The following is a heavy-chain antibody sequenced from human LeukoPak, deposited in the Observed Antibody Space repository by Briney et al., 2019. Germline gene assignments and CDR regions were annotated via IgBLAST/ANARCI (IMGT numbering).Heavy chain of an antibody. CDR3: ARDISDYDFWSGENAFDI. CDR1: GGSISSYY. V-gene: IGHV4-59*12. Sequence: SETLSLTCTVSGGSISSYYWSWIRQPPGKGLEWIGYIYYSGSTNYNPSLKSRVTISVDTSKNQFSLKLSSVTAADTAVYYCARDISDYDFWSGENAFDIWGQGTMVTVSS. D-gene: IGHD3-3*01. J-gene: IGHJ3*02. CDR2: IYYSGST.